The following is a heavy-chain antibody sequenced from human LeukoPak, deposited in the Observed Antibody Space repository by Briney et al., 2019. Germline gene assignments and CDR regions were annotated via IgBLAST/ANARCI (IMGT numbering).Heavy chain of an antibody. J-gene: IGHJ4*02. V-gene: IGHV1-18*01. Sequence: ASVKVSCKASGYTFTSYGISWVRQAPGQGLEWMGWISAYNGNTNYAQKLQGRVTMTRDTSASTVYMELSSLRSEDTAVYYCARGAPDYYGSGSYKGGFDYWGQGTLVTVSS. CDR2: ISAYNGNT. D-gene: IGHD3-10*01. CDR1: GYTFTSYG. CDR3: ARGAPDYYGSGSYKGGFDY.